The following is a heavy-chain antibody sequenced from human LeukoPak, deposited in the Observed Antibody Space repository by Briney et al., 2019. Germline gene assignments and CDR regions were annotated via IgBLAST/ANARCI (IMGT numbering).Heavy chain of an antibody. Sequence: SETLSLTCTVSVGSLSTYYWTWLRQPPGKGLEWIGYNSYSGNTNYNPSLKSRVTISVDMSKNQFSLKLSSLTAADTAVYYCARAGSGWSFDYWGQGTLVTVSS. V-gene: IGHV4-59*01. CDR1: VGSLSTYY. CDR2: NSYSGNT. D-gene: IGHD6-19*01. CDR3: ARAGSGWSFDY. J-gene: IGHJ4*02.